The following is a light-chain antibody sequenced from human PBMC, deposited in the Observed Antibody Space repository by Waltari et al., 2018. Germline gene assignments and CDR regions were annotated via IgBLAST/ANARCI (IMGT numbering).Light chain of an antibody. Sequence: IPMTQAPPSLSASVGDRATITCRASQNINVYLNWYQQKPGRAPKLLIYAASSLQSGVPSRFSGSGSGTDFTLTISSLQPEDFATYYCHQTSSFPQAFGQGTKVEI. CDR2: AAS. V-gene: IGKV1-39*01. CDR1: QNINVY. CDR3: HQTSSFPQA. J-gene: IGKJ1*01.